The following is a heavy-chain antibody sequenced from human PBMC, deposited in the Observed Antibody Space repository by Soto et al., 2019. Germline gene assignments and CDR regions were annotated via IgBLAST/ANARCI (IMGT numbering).Heavy chain of an antibody. CDR2: ISGYNGST. Sequence: QGQLVQSGPEVKKPGASVKVSCKASGYTFSRYGISWVRQAPGQGLEWMGWISGYNGSTKYAQKVQGRVTMTQDTATYTAYMELRSLASDDAAIYYRAKTGQPPYYYYRMDVWGQGTTVTVSS. D-gene: IGHD7-27*01. J-gene: IGHJ6*02. CDR3: AKTGQPPYYYYRMDV. V-gene: IGHV1-18*01. CDR1: GYTFSRYG.